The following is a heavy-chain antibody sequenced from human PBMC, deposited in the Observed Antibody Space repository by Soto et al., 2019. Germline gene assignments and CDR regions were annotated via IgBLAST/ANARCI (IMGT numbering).Heavy chain of an antibody. CDR3: ARASRLSSYYYYFMDV. J-gene: IGHJ6*03. CDR2: IYYSGST. V-gene: IGHV4-31*03. Sequence: TLSLTCTVSGGSISSGGYYWSWIRQHPGKGLEWIGYIYYSGSTYYNPSLKSRVTISVDTSKNQFSLKLSSVTAADTAAFYCARASRLSSYYYYFMDVWGKGTTVTVSS. CDR1: GGSISSGGYY. D-gene: IGHD2-2*01.